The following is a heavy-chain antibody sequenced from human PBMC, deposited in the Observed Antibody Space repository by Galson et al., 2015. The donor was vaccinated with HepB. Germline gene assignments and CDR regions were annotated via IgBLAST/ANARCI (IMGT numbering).Heavy chain of an antibody. J-gene: IGHJ4*02. D-gene: IGHD5-24*01. CDR3: ARDKDGYNNPYYDF. Sequence: SVKVSCKASGGTFSSYTISWVRQAPGQGLEWMGGITPVLGITDYAQNFQGSVTIIEDKSTNIAYMELRSLRSEDTAVYYYARDKDGYNNPYYDFWGQGTLVTVSS. V-gene: IGHV1-69*10. CDR2: ITPVLGIT. CDR1: GGTFSSYT.